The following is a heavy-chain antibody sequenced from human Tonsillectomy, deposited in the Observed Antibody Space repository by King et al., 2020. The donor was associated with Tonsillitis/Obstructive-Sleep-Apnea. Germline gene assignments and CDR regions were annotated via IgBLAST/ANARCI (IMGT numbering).Heavy chain of an antibody. J-gene: IGHJ6*03. V-gene: IGHV3-15*05. CDR3: TSCTYYDFWSGYSHYYYMDV. CDR2: IKSKTDGGTT. CDR1: GFTFSNAW. Sequence: VQLVESGGDFGKPGGALRLSWAASGFTFSNAWMRWVLQAPGRGVEWVGRIKSKTDGGTTDYAAPVKERFTISRDDSKTTLYLQMNSLKTEDTAVYYCTSCTYYDFWSGYSHYYYMDVWGKGTTVTVSS. D-gene: IGHD3-3*01.